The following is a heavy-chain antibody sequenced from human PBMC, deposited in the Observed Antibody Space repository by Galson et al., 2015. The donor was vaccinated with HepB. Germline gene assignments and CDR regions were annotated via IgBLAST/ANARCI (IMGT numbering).Heavy chain of an antibody. CDR3: ARRPQTFYYYGSGESYAFDI. CDR2: IYPGDSDT. J-gene: IGHJ3*02. Sequence: QSGAEVKKPGESLKISCKGSGYSFTSYWIGWVRQMPGKGLEWMGIIYPGDSDTRYSPSFQGQVTISADKSISTAYLQWSSLKASDTAMYYCARRPQTFYYYGSGESYAFDIWGQGTMVTVSS. V-gene: IGHV5-51*03. CDR1: GYSFTSYW. D-gene: IGHD3-10*01.